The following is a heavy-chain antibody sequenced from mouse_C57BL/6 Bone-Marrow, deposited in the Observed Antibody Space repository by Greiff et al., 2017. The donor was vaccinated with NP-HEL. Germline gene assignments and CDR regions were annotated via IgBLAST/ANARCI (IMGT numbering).Heavy chain of an antibody. CDR3: TREDYSNYEAMDY. CDR1: GYTFNSYW. J-gene: IGHJ4*01. V-gene: IGHV1-5*01. Sequence: EVQLQQSGTVLARPGASVKMSCKTSGYTFNSYWMHWVKQRPGQGLEWIGAIYPGNGDTSYNQKFKGKAKLTAVTSASTAYMELSSLTNEDSAVYYCTREDYSNYEAMDYWGQGTSVTVSS. D-gene: IGHD2-5*01. CDR2: IYPGNGDT.